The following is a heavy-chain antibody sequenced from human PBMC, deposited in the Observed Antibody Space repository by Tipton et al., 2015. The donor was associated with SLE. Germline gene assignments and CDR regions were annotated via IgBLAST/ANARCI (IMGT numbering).Heavy chain of an antibody. J-gene: IGHJ5*02. Sequence: SLRLSCAASGFTFSDYYMSWIRQAPGKGLEWVSYISSSGSSIYYADSVKGRFTISRDNPKNTLYLQMNSLRAEGTDVYYCASRVSDFGEGAAWAQGPVVPVSS. CDR3: ASRVSDFGEGAA. CDR2: ISSSGSSI. V-gene: IGHV3-11*04. D-gene: IGHD3-10*01. CDR1: GFTFSDYY.